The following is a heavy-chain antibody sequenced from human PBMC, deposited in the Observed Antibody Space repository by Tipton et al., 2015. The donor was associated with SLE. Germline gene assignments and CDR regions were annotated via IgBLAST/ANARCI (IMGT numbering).Heavy chain of an antibody. CDR2: IYHSGIT. J-gene: IGHJ5*02. V-gene: IGHV4-59*01. Sequence: TLSLTCTVSGGSIRSYYWTWIRQPPGKRLEWIAYIYHSGITNYNPSPQSRVTISVDRSKNQFSLKLTSVTAADTAVYYCARGPPFMEWERNWFDPWGQGTQVTVSS. D-gene: IGHD3-3*02. CDR3: ARGPPFMEWERNWFDP. CDR1: GGSIRSYY.